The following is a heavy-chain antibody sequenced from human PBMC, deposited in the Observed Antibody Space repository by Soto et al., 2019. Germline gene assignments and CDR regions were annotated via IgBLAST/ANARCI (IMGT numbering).Heavy chain of an antibody. Sequence: QVQLVQSGAELKKPGSSVKVSCKASGDTFSGYPINWVRQAPGEGLEWMGRIIPVFGTTNDAQRFGGRVTFTAAESTTTAYMELRGLLSEDPAVYYCTRDGGFGELKYWGPGTLVTVSS. J-gene: IGHJ4*02. CDR1: GDTFSGYP. CDR3: TRDGGFGELKY. D-gene: IGHD3-10*01. V-gene: IGHV1-69*18. CDR2: IIPVFGTT.